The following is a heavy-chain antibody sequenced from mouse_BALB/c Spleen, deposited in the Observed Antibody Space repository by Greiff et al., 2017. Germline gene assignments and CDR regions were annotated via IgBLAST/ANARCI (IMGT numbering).Heavy chain of an antibody. J-gene: IGHJ4*01. CDR3: ARWLLRGGAMDY. V-gene: IGHV3-6*02. Sequence: ESGPGLVKPSQSLSLTCSVTGYSITSGYYWNWIRQFPGNKLEWMGYISYDGSNNYNPSLKNRISITRDTSKNQFFLKLNSVTTEDTATYYSARWLLRGGAMDYWGQGTSVTVSS. CDR1: GYSITSGYY. D-gene: IGHD2-3*01. CDR2: ISYDGSN.